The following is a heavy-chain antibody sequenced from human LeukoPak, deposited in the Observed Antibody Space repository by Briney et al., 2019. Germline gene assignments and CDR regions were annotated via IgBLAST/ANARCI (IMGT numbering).Heavy chain of an antibody. CDR2: IHHSGST. D-gene: IGHD3-16*02. CDR3: ARESHEVDYVWGSYPINWFDP. V-gene: IGHV4-38-2*02. J-gene: IGHJ5*02. CDR1: GYSISSGYY. Sequence: PSETLSLTCAVSGYSISSGYYWGWIRQPPGKGLEWIGSIHHSGSTYYNPSLKSRVTISVDTSKNQFSLKLSSVTAADTAVYYCARESHEVDYVWGSYPINWFDPWGQGTLVTVSS.